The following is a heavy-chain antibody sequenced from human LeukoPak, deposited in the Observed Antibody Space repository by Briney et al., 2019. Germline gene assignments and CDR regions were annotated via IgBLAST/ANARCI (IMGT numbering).Heavy chain of an antibody. CDR3: ARRNAMDV. Sequence: PGGSLRLSCAASGFIVSGDFMSWVRQAPGKRLEWVSVIYSDGSTYYADSVKGRFTISRDNSKNTLDLQMTGLRAEDTAVYYCARRNAMDVWGQGTTVIVFS. J-gene: IGHJ6*02. V-gene: IGHV3-53*01. CDR1: GFIVSGDF. CDR2: IYSDGST.